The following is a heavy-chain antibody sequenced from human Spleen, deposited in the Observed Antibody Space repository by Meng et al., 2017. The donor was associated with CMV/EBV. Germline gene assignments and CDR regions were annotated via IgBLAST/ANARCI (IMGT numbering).Heavy chain of an antibody. CDR3: ARGYPNYYYGMDV. D-gene: IGHD2-2*02. CDR1: GFTFSSYW. CDR2: INSDGSIT. J-gene: IGHJ6*02. V-gene: IGHV3-74*01. Sequence: GESLKISCAASGFTFSSYWMHWVRQAPGKGLVWVSLINSDGSITTYGDSVKGRFTISRDYAKNTLYVQMNRLRAEDTAVYYCARGYPNYYYGMDVWGQGTVVTVSS.